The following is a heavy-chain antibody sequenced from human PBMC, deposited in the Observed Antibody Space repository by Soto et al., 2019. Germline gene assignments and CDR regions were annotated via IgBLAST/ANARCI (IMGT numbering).Heavy chain of an antibody. CDR2: IWYDGSNT. D-gene: IGHD3-10*01. CDR3: ARDEYYGSGSYLYYYYYMDV. V-gene: IGHV3-33*08. J-gene: IGHJ6*03. CDR1: GFRFSSYW. Sequence: GGSLSLSCVASGFRFSSYWMHWVRQTPGKGLMWVAVIWYDGSNTYYADSVKGRFTISRDNSKNTLYLQMNSLRAEDTAVYYCARDEYYGSGSYLYYYYYMDVWGKGTTVTVSS.